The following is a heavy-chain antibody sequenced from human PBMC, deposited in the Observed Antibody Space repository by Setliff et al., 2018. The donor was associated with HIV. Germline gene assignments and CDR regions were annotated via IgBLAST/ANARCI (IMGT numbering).Heavy chain of an antibody. CDR1: GYSISSGYY. J-gene: IGHJ4*02. CDR3: ARLIPPYCSGGSCYYFDY. V-gene: IGHV4-38-2*01. Sequence: SETLSLTCAVSGYSISSGYYWGWIRQPPGKGLEWIGSIYHSGSTYYNPSLKSRVTISVDTSKNQFSLKLSSVTATDTAVYYCARLIPPYCSGGSCYYFDYWGQGTLVTVSS. CDR2: IYHSGST. D-gene: IGHD2-15*01.